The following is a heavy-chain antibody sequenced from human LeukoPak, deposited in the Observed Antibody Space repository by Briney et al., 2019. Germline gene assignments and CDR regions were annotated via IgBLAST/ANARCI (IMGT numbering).Heavy chain of an antibody. CDR1: GGSISSSSYY. V-gene: IGHV4-39*01. CDR2: IYYSGST. CDR3: ARLLSYYDSSGYPDY. J-gene: IGHJ4*02. D-gene: IGHD3-22*01. Sequence: SETLSLTCTVSGGSISSSSYYWGWIRQPPGTGLEWIGSIYYSGSTYYNPSLKSRVTISVDTSKNQFSLKLSSVTAADTAVYYCARLLSYYDSSGYPDYWGQGTLVTVSS.